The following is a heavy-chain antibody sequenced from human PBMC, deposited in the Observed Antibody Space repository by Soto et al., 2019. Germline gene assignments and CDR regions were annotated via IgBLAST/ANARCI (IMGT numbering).Heavy chain of an antibody. J-gene: IGHJ4*02. CDR3: AREFDWDYYDSSGSTAYFDY. V-gene: IGHV3-11*01. D-gene: IGHD3-22*01. CDR1: GVTFSDYY. CDR2: ISSSGSTI. Sequence: GGSLRLSCAASGVTFSDYYMSWIRQAPGKGLEWVSYISSSGSTIYYADSVKGRFTISRDNAKNSLYLQMNSLRAEDTAVYYCAREFDWDYYDSSGSTAYFDYWGQGTLVTVSS.